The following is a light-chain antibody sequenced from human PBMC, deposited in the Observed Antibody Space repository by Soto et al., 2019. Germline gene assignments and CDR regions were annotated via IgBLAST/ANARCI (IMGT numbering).Light chain of an antibody. J-gene: IGKJ1*01. Sequence: EIVLTQSPATLSLSPGERATLSCRASQSVSSYLAWYQQKPGQAPRLLIYAASSRATGIPDRFSGSGSGTDFSLTINRLEPEDSAVYYCQQDDTSPRTFGQGTKVDIK. V-gene: IGKV3-20*01. CDR3: QQDDTSPRT. CDR2: AAS. CDR1: QSVSSY.